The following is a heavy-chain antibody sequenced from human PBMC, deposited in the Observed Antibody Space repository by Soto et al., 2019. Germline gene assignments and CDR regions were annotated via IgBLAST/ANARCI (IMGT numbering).Heavy chain of an antibody. Sequence: GGSLRLSCAASGFTFNNYAMSWVRQAPGKGLEWVSTISDTGGSTYYADSVKGRFTISRDNSKNTLYLQMNSLRAEDTAVYYCARDSQWLVPGYWGQGTLVTVSS. CDR1: GFTFNNYA. CDR2: ISDTGGST. J-gene: IGHJ4*02. D-gene: IGHD6-19*01. V-gene: IGHV3-23*01. CDR3: ARDSQWLVPGY.